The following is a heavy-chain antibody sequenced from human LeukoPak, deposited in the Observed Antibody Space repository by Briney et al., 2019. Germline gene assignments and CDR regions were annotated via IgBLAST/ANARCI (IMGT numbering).Heavy chain of an antibody. V-gene: IGHV4-39*07. Sequence: GSLRLSCAASGFTFSNYAMSWVRQPPGKGLEWIGSIYYSGSTYYNPSLKSRVTISVDTSKNQFSLKLSSVTAADTAVYYCARDGSDSSLGELSLLGVRWFDPWGQGTLVTVSS. CDR1: GFTFSNYA. CDR3: ARDGSDSSLGELSLLGVRWFDP. D-gene: IGHD3-16*02. J-gene: IGHJ5*02. CDR2: IYYSGST.